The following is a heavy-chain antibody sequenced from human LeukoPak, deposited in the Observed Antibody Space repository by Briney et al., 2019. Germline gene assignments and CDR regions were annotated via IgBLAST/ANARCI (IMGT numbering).Heavy chain of an antibody. D-gene: IGHD2-15*01. J-gene: IGHJ4*02. CDR3: ARGRGGSFDY. V-gene: IGHV4-34*01. CDR2: INHSGST. CDR1: GGSFSGYY. Sequence: SETLSLTCAVYGGSFSGYYRSWIRQPPGKGLEWIGEINHSGSTNYNPSLKSRVTISVDTSKNQFSLKLSSVTAADTAVYYCARGRGGSFDYWGQGTLVTVSS.